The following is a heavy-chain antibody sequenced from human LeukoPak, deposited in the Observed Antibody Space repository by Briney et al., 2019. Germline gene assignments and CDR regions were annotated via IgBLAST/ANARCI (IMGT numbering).Heavy chain of an antibody. D-gene: IGHD4-23*01. CDR3: ARYHPYYGGFDY. CDR1: GYTFTSYD. CDR2: MNPNSGNT. Sequence: VSVKVSCKASGYTFTSYDINWVRQATGQGLEWMGWMNPNSGNTGYAQKFQGRVTMTRNTSISTAYMELSSLRSEDTAVYYCARYHPYYGGFDYWGQGTLVTVSS. J-gene: IGHJ4*02. V-gene: IGHV1-8*01.